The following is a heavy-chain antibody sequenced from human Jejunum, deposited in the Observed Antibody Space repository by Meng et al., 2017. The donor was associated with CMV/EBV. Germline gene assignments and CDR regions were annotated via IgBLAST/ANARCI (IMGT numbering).Heavy chain of an antibody. Sequence: QVQRVKSGEEVKKPGASVKVSCKASGYTFTSYGISWVRQAPGQGLEWMGWISAYNGNTNYAQKLQGRVTMTTDTSTSTAYMELRSLRSEDTAVYYCARDVVVPAALTVRIDYWGQGTLVTVSS. CDR3: ARDVVVPAALTVRIDY. CDR2: ISAYNGNT. V-gene: IGHV1-18*01. J-gene: IGHJ4*02. D-gene: IGHD2-2*01. CDR1: GYTFTSYG.